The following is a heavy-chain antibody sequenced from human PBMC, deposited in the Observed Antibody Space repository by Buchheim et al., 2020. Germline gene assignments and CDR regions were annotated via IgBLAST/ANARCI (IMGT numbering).Heavy chain of an antibody. J-gene: IGHJ4*02. Sequence: EVQLVEPGGGLVQPGGSLRLSCAASGFTFSSYAMSWVRQAPGKGLEWVSAISGSGGSTYYADSVKGRFTISRDNSKNTLYLQMNSLRAEDTAVYYCAKDTNYDSSGYYGHLFDYWGQGTL. CDR1: GFTFSSYA. V-gene: IGHV3-23*04. CDR3: AKDTNYDSSGYYGHLFDY. CDR2: ISGSGGST. D-gene: IGHD3-22*01.